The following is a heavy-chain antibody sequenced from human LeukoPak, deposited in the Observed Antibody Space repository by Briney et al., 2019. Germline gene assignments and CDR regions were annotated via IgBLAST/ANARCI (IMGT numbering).Heavy chain of an antibody. CDR3: ARGLTYYYGSGSYYPTGDNWFDP. J-gene: IGHJ5*02. Sequence: EASVKVSCKVSGYTLTELSMHWVRQAPGKGLEWMGGFDPEDGETIYAQKFQGRVTMTEDTSTDTAYMELRSLRSDDTAVYYCARGLTYYYGSGSYYPTGDNWFDPWGQGTLVTVSS. CDR2: FDPEDGET. D-gene: IGHD3-10*01. V-gene: IGHV1-24*01. CDR1: GYTLTELS.